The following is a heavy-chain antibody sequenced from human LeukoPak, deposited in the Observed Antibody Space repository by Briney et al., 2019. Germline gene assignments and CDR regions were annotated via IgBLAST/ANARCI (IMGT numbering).Heavy chain of an antibody. CDR1: GYTFTSYG. CDR2: ISAYNGNT. V-gene: IGHV1-18*01. Sequence: ASVKVSCKASGYTFTSYGISWVRQAPGQGLEWMGWISAYNGNTNYAQKLQGRVTMTTDTSTSTAYMELRSLRSDDTAVYYCARDIMWDIVVLPAAILGWFDPWGQGTLVTVSS. D-gene: IGHD2-2*01. CDR3: ARDIMWDIVVLPAAILGWFDP. J-gene: IGHJ5*02.